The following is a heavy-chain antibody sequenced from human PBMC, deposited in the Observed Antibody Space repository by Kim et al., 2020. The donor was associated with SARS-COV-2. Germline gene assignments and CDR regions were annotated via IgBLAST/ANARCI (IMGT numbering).Heavy chain of an antibody. CDR1: GFTFSKNG. CDR2: INGGGSIT. CDR3: AKGAGDHLSYFDY. J-gene: IGHJ4*02. D-gene: IGHD6-13*01. Sequence: GGSLRLSCSASGFTFSKNGMSWIRQAPGKGLEWVSAINGGGSITNYADSVKGRFTISRDSSTNTLYLQMNSLRAEDTAVYYCAKGAGDHLSYFDYWGQGTLVIVSS. V-gene: IGHV3-23*01.